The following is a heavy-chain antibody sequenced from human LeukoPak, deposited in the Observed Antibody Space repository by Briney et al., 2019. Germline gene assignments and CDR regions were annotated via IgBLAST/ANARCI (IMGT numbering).Heavy chain of an antibody. CDR3: ARDSGSYHSLGAFDI. CDR2: ISYDGSNK. V-gene: IGHV3-30*04. J-gene: IGHJ6*04. D-gene: IGHD1-26*01. CDR1: GFTFSSYA. Sequence: GGSLRLSCAASGFTFSSYAMHWVRQAPGKGLEWVAVISYDGSNKYYADSVKGRFTISRDNSKNTLYLQMNSLRAEDTAVYYCARDSGSYHSLGAFDIWGKGTTVTISS.